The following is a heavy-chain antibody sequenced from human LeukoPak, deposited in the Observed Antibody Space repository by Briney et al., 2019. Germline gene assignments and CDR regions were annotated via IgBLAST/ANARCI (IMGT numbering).Heavy chain of an antibody. V-gene: IGHV3-7*01. CDR2: IKQDGSEK. Sequence: GGSLRLSCAASGFTFSSYWMSWVRQAPGKGLEWVANIKQDGSEKYYVDSVKGRFTISRDNAKNSLYLQMNSLRAEDTAVYYCARVLVPLSVYSNYFDYWGQGTLVTVSS. J-gene: IGHJ4*02. D-gene: IGHD2-15*01. CDR1: GFTFSSYW. CDR3: ARVLVPLSVYSNYFDY.